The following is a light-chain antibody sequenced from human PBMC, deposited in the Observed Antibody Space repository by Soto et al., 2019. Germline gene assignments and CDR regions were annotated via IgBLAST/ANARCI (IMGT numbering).Light chain of an antibody. J-gene: IGKJ4*01. CDR3: HQYYSTPQA. CDR2: WAS. CDR1: QSLFYSTNNKNY. Sequence: DIVMTQSPDSLTVSLGERATIKCKFSQSLFYSTNNKNYLAWYQQKPGQRPRLLIYWASMRESGVPDRFNGSGSGTDFTLTITNLQADDVASYYCHQYYSTPQAFGGGTKVEI. V-gene: IGKV4-1*01.